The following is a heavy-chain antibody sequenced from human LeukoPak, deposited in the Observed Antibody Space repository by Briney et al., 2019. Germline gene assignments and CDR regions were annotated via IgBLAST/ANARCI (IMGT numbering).Heavy chain of an antibody. CDR3: AKYYKLSGYYLGGYDY. V-gene: IGHV3-74*01. CDR2: INSDGSST. Sequence: GGSLRLSCAASGFTLSHYWMHWVRQAPGKGLVWVSRINSDGSSTSYADSVKGRFTISRDNSKNTLYLQMNSLRAEDTAVYYCAKYYKLSGYYLGGYDYWGQGTLVTVSS. J-gene: IGHJ4*02. D-gene: IGHD3-22*01. CDR1: GFTLSHYW.